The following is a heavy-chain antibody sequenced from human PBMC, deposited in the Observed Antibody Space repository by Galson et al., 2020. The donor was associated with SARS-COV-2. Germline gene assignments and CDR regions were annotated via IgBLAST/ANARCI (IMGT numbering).Heavy chain of an antibody. D-gene: IGHD3-3*01. Sequence: SETLSLTCTVSGGSISSSSYYWGWIRQPPGKGLEYIGSIYYSGSTYYNPSLKSRVTISVDTSKNQFSLKLSSVTAADTAVYYCARQSNDFWSGYPGPDAFDIWGQGTMVTVSS. CDR2: IYYSGST. J-gene: IGHJ3*02. V-gene: IGHV4-39*01. CDR1: GGSISSSSYY. CDR3: ARQSNDFWSGYPGPDAFDI.